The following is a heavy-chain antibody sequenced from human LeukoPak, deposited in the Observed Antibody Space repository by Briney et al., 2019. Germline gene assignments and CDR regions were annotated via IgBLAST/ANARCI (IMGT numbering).Heavy chain of an antibody. CDR2: IYYSGST. CDR3: ARALIVVVPAAIRFDP. J-gene: IGHJ5*02. D-gene: IGHD2-2*01. Sequence: SETLSPTCTVSGGSISSYYWSWIRQPPGKGLEWIGYIYYSGSTNYNPSLKSRVTISVDTSKNQFSLKLSSVTAADTAVYYCARALIVVVPAAIRFDPWGQGTLVTVSS. V-gene: IGHV4-59*01. CDR1: GGSISSYY.